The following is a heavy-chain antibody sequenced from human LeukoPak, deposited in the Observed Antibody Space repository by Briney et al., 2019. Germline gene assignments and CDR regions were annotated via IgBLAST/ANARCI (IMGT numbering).Heavy chain of an antibody. CDR3: ARRTGSTSLDY. D-gene: IGHD1-26*01. V-gene: IGHV3-30*01. Sequence: GGSLRLSCAASGFSFSSYAMQWVRQAPGKGLEWVAVISYDGSTKYYGDSVKGRFTISRDNSNNTLYLQMNSLRAEDTAVYYCARRTGSTSLDYWGQGTLVTVSS. J-gene: IGHJ4*02. CDR1: GFSFSSYA. CDR2: ISYDGSTK.